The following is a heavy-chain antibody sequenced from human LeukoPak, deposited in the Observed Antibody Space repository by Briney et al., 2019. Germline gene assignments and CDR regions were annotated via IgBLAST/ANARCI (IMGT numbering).Heavy chain of an antibody. J-gene: IGHJ6*03. D-gene: IGHD3-10*01. CDR3: ARAMVDYYYYYMDV. CDR1: GYTFTSYY. Sequence: GASVKVSYKASGYTFTSYYMHWVRQAPGQGGEWMGIINPSGGSTSYAQKFQGRVTMTRDMSTSTVYMELSSLRSEDTAVYYCARAMVDYYYYYMDVWGKGTTVTVSS. CDR2: INPSGGST. V-gene: IGHV1-46*01.